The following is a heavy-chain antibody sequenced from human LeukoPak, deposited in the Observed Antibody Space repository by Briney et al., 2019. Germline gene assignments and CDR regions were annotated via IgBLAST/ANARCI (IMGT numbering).Heavy chain of an antibody. V-gene: IGHV5-51*01. CDR3: ARVTPIKILDY. CDR2: IYPGDSDT. Sequence: GESLKISCKASGYTFTDFWIGWVRQMPGKGLEWMGIIYPGDSDTRYSPSFEGQVTISADKSITTAYLQWSSLKASDTAIYFCARVTPIKILDYWGQGSLVTVSS. J-gene: IGHJ4*02. D-gene: IGHD2-21*02. CDR1: GYTFTDFW.